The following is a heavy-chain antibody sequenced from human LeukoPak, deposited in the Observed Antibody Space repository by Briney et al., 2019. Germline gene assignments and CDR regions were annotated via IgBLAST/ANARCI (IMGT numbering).Heavy chain of an antibody. V-gene: IGHV3-48*04. CDR1: GFTFSSYS. CDR2: ISSSSSTI. Sequence: GGSLRLSCAASGFTFSSYSMNWVRQAPGKGVEWVSYISSSSSTIYYADSVKGRFTISRDNAKNSLYLQMNSLRAEDTAVYYCAREAVTPRVDFDYWGQGTLVTVSS. D-gene: IGHD6-19*01. J-gene: IGHJ4*02. CDR3: AREAVTPRVDFDY.